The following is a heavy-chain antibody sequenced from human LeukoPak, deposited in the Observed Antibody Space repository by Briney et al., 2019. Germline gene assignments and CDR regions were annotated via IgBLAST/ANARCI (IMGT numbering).Heavy chain of an antibody. CDR3: VSVDGDAFDI. V-gene: IGHV1-2*02. CDR2: VNPNSGVT. D-gene: IGHD5-12*01. Sequence: GASVKVSCKASGYTFTGYYIHWVRPAPGQGLVWMGWVNPNSGVTNPTQKFQGRVTMTRDTSISTAYMELSRLRSDDTAVYYCVSVDGDAFDIWGQGTMVTVSS. J-gene: IGHJ3*02. CDR1: GYTFTGYY.